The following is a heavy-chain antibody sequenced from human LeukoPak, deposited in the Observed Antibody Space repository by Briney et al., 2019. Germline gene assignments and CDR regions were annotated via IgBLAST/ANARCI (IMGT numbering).Heavy chain of an antibody. D-gene: IGHD3-22*01. CDR2: IYSSGST. Sequence: PSETLSLTCTVSGGSISSYYWTWIRQPAGKGLEWIGRIYSSGSTNYNPSLKSRVTMSVDKSQNQFSLKLSSVTAADTAVYYCAXXRDYYDSSSYPNWFDPWGQGTLVTVSS. J-gene: IGHJ5*02. CDR3: AXXRDYYDSSSYPNWFDP. V-gene: IGHV4-4*07. CDR1: GGSISSYY.